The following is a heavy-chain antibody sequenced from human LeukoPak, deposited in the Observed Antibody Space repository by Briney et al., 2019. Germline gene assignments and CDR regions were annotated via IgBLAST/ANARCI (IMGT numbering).Heavy chain of an antibody. CDR2: INPNSGGT. CDR3: ARRSVYGDHLDY. J-gene: IGHJ4*02. Sequence: ASVKVSCKASGYTFTGYYMHWVRQAPGQGLEWMGWINPNSGGTNYAQKFQGRVTMTSDTSISTAYMELSRLRSDDTAVYYCARRSVYGDHLDYWGQGTLVTVSS. CDR1: GYTFTGYY. V-gene: IGHV1-2*02. D-gene: IGHD4-17*01.